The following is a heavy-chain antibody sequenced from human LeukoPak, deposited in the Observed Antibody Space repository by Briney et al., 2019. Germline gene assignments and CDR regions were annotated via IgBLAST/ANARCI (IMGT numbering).Heavy chain of an antibody. CDR1: GYTLTELS. J-gene: IGHJ4*02. Sequence: ASVKVSCKVSGYTLTELSMHWVRQAPGKGLEWMGGFDPEDGETIYAQKFQGRVTMTEDTSTDTAYMELSSLRSEDTAVYYCAPHLIYCSGGSCPPRYWGQGTLVTVSS. D-gene: IGHD2-15*01. CDR3: APHLIYCSGGSCPPRY. CDR2: FDPEDGET. V-gene: IGHV1-24*01.